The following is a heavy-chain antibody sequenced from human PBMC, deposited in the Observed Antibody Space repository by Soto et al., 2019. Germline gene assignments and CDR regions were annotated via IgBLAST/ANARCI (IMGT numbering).Heavy chain of an antibody. CDR2: IKSRADGGTT. V-gene: IGHV3-15*01. CDR3: TAHLGEFFPVDY. Sequence: EVQLVESGGDFVKPGGSLRVSCAVSGFSFSNAWMSWVRQAPGKGLEWVGRIKSRADGGTTEYTAPVKGRFTISRDDSRNTVFLTMNRLKNEDTAVYYCTAHLGEFFPVDYWGQGTLVTVSS. J-gene: IGHJ4*02. CDR1: GFSFSNAW. D-gene: IGHD3-16*01.